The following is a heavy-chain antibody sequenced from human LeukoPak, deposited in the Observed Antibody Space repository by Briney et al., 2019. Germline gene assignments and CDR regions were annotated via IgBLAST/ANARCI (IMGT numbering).Heavy chain of an antibody. Sequence: GGSLRLSCEASTFTFSSYWMSWVRQAPGNGLQWIANIRQDGNAKYYVDSVKGRFTISRDNAKKSVYLQMNSLRADDTAVYYCARDGYGDSTGAFDVWGQGTMVTVSS. CDR2: IRQDGNAK. D-gene: IGHD4-17*01. CDR3: ARDGYGDSTGAFDV. J-gene: IGHJ3*01. CDR1: TFTFSSYW. V-gene: IGHV3-7*01.